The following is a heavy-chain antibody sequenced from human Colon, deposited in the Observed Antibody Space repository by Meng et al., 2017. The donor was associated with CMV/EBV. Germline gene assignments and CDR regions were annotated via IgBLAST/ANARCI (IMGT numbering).Heavy chain of an antibody. CDR3: ARDLHLSGFLDV. J-gene: IGHJ6*02. D-gene: IGHD1-26*01. Sequence: GGSLRLSCAASGFPFSSYGMSWVRQAPGKGLEWISSISFSSTHIYYADSVKGRFTISRDNDKNSLYLQMDSLRAEDTAVYWCARDLHLSGFLDVWGRGTTVTVSS. CDR1: GFPFSSYG. V-gene: IGHV3-21*01. CDR2: ISFSSTHI.